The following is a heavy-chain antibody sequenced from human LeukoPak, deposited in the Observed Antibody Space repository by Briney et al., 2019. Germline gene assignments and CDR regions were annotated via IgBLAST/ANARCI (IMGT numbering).Heavy chain of an antibody. V-gene: IGHV1-69*13. Sequence: ASVKVSCKASGGTFSSYAISWGRQAPGQGLEWMGGIIPIFGTANYAQKFQGRVTITADESTSTAYMELSSLRSEDTAVYYCARDPIAVAGPFDYWGQGTLVTVSS. CDR3: ARDPIAVAGPFDY. CDR2: IIPIFGTA. CDR1: GGTFSSYA. D-gene: IGHD6-19*01. J-gene: IGHJ4*02.